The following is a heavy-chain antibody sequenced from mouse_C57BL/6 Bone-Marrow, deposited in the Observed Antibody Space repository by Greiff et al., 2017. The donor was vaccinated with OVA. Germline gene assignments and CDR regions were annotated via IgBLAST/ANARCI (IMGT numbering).Heavy chain of an antibody. CDR2: SRNKANDYTT. V-gene: IGHV7-1*01. CDR3: ARDACYDCYSYYAMDY. D-gene: IGHD2-3*01. Sequence: VKLMESGGGLVQSGRSLRLSCATSGFTFSDFYMEWVRQAPGKGLEWIAASRNKANDYTTEYSASVKGRFIVSRDTSQSILYLQMNALRAEDTAIYYCARDACYDCYSYYAMDYWGQGTSVTVSS. CDR1: GFTFSDFY. J-gene: IGHJ4*01.